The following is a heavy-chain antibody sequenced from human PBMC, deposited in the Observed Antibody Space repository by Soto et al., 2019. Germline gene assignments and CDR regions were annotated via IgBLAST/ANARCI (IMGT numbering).Heavy chain of an antibody. CDR2: ISSSSSYI. V-gene: IGHV3-21*01. Sequence: EVQLVESGGGLVKPGGSLRLSCAASGFTFSSYSMNWVRQAPGKGLEWVSSISSSSSYIYYADSVKGRFTISRDNAKNSLYLQMNSLRAEDTAVYYCARDQAYGSGSYYKEPYYYYGMDVWGQGTTVTVSS. D-gene: IGHD3-10*01. CDR1: GFTFSSYS. J-gene: IGHJ6*02. CDR3: ARDQAYGSGSYYKEPYYYYGMDV.